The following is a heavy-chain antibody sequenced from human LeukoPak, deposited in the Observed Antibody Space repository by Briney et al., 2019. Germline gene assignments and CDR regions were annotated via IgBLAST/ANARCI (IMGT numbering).Heavy chain of an antibody. V-gene: IGHV3-21*06. CDR2: ISSSSSYI. J-gene: IGHJ6*02. CDR3: ARGGHNYYGMDV. D-gene: IGHD1-26*01. Sequence: GGSLRLSCAASGFTFSSYSMNWVRQAPGKGLEWVSSISSSSSYIYYADSVKGRFTISRDNAKNSLYLQMNSLRAEDTAVYYCARGGHNYYGMDVWGQGTTVTVSS. CDR1: GFTFSSYS.